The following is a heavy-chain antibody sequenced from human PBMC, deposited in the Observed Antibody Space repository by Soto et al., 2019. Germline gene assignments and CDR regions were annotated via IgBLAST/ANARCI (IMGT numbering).Heavy chain of an antibody. V-gene: IGHV3-30*18. CDR1: GFTFSSYG. D-gene: IGHD1-7*01. CDR2: ISYDGSNK. Sequence: GGSLRLSCAASGFTFSSYGMHWVRQAPGKGLEWVAVISYDGSNKYYADSVKGRFTISRDNSKNTLYLQMNSLRAEDTAVYYCAKDGAGTTGNNWFDPWGQGTLVTVSS. CDR3: AKDGAGTTGNNWFDP. J-gene: IGHJ5*02.